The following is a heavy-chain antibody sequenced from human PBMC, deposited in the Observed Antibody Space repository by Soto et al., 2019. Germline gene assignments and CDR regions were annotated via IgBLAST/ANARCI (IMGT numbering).Heavy chain of an antibody. CDR2: IYYSGST. V-gene: IGHV4-59*08. CDR1: GGSISSYY. D-gene: IGHD3-10*01. Sequence: PSETLSLTCTVSGGSISSYYWSWIRQPPGKGLEWIGYIYYSGSTNHNPSLKSRVTISVDTSKNQFSLKLSSVTAADTAVYYCARTLWFGETIGFYYYYYMDVWDKGTTVTVSS. CDR3: ARTLWFGETIGFYYYYYMDV. J-gene: IGHJ6*03.